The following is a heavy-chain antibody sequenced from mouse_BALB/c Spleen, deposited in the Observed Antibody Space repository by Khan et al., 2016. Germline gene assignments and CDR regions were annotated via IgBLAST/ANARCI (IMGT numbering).Heavy chain of an antibody. J-gene: IGHJ2*01. CDR1: GYTFTNYG. CDR2: INTNTGEP. CDR3: AKGYDPYYCDY. Sequence: QSQLVQSGPELKKPGETVKISCKASGYTFTNYGMNWVKQAPGKGLKWMGWINTNTGEPTYAEEFKGRFAFSLETSASTAYLQINNLKNEDTATYFCAKGYDPYYCDYWGQGTTLTVSS. D-gene: IGHD2-3*01. V-gene: IGHV9-3*02.